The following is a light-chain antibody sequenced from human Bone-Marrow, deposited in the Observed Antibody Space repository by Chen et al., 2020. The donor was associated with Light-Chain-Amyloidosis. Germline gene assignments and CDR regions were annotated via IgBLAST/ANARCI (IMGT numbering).Light chain of an antibody. V-gene: IGLV2-14*01. CDR2: AVT. CDR3: SSYTITNTLV. J-gene: IGLJ1*01. Sequence: QPALTPPASGFGSPGPSLPTSCTGTSRDVGGDNHVSWYQQHPDKAPKLMIYAVTNRPSWVPARFSGSKSDNTASRTISGLQTEDEADYFCSSYTITNTLVVGSGTRVTVL. CDR1: SRDVGGDNH.